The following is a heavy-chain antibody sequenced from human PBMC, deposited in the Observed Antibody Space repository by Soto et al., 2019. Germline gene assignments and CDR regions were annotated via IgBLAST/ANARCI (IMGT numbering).Heavy chain of an antibody. V-gene: IGHV4-4*07. J-gene: IGHJ5*02. CDR3: VASLAASGLNWLDP. CDR2: IFANGHT. Sequence: PSETLSLTCIVSGGSISEKYWNWVRQPPGKGLECIWLIFANGHTDYNPSLKSRVTMSVDASKNQFSLRLTSMTAADTAVYYCVASLAASGLNWLDPWGRGTLVTVSS. CDR1: GGSISEKY. D-gene: IGHD6-13*01.